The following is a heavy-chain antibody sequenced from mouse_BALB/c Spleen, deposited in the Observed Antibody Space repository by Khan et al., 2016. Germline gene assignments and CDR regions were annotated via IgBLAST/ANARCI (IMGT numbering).Heavy chain of an antibody. CDR3: ARIYYGGAY. J-gene: IGHJ3*01. CDR1: GFNIKDTY. D-gene: IGHD2-1*01. CDR2: IDPANGNT. V-gene: IGHV14-3*02. Sequence: EVQLKQSGAELVKPGASVKLSCTASGFNIKDTYMHWVKQRPEQGLEWIGRIDPANGNTKYDPKFQGKATITTDTSSHTAYLQLSSLTAADTAVYYCARIYYGGAYWRQATLVTVSA.